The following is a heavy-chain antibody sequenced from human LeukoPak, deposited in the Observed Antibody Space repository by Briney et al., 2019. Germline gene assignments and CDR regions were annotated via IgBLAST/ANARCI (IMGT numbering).Heavy chain of an antibody. D-gene: IGHD3-22*01. CDR1: GGSISSGGYS. Sequence: PSQTLSLTCAVSGGSISSGGYSWSWIRQPPGKGLEWIGYIYHSGSTYYNPSLKSRVTISEDRSKNQFSLKLSSVTAADTAVYYCASASWDYYDSSGYSWYFQHWGQGTLVTVSS. V-gene: IGHV4-30-2*01. CDR2: IYHSGST. CDR3: ASASWDYYDSSGYSWYFQH. J-gene: IGHJ1*01.